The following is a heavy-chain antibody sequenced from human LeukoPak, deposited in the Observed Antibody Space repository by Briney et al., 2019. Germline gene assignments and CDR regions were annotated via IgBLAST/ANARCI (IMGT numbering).Heavy chain of an antibody. CDR3: ARDRPRGRAYYYGMDV. Sequence: SAKVSCKASGGTFSSYAISWVRQAPGQGLEWMGRIIPILGIANYAQKFQGRVTITADKSTSTAYMELSSLRSEDTAVYYCARDRPRGRAYYYGMDVWGQGTTVTVSS. J-gene: IGHJ6*02. CDR1: GGTFSSYA. D-gene: IGHD3-10*01. CDR2: IIPILGIA. V-gene: IGHV1-69*04.